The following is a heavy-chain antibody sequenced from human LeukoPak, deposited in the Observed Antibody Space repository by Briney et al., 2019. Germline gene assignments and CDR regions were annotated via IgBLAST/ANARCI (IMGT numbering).Heavy chain of an antibody. V-gene: IGHV3-49*04. J-gene: IGHJ4*02. D-gene: IGHD1-26*01. Sequence: PGGSLRLSCTASGFACGDYAMSWVRQAPGKGLEWVGFIRSKAYGGTTEYAASVKGRFTISRDDSKSIAYLQMNSLKTEDTAVYYCTKRLPHRWELLHWGQGTLVTVSS. CDR2: IRSKAYGGTT. CDR1: GFACGDYA. CDR3: TKRLPHRWELLH.